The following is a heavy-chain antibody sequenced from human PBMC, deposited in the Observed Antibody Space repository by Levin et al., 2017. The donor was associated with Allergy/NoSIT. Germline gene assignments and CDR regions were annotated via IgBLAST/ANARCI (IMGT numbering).Heavy chain of an antibody. V-gene: IGHV4-61*01. J-gene: IGHJ3*02. CDR1: GGSVSSGSYY. D-gene: IGHD2-15*01. CDR3: ASYCSGGSCYNDAFDI. Sequence: SETLSLTCTVSGGSVSSGSYYWSWIRQPPGKGLEWIGYIYYSGSTNYNPSLKSRVIISVDTSKNQFSLKLSSVTAADTAVYYCASYCSGGSCYNDAFDIWGQGTMVTVSS. CDR2: IYYSGST.